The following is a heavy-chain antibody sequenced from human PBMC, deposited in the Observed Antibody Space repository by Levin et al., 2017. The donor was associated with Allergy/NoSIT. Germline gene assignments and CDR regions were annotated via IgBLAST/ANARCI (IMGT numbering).Heavy chain of an antibody. CDR2: ISSSGSTI. J-gene: IGHJ4*02. CDR3: ARDDLGSGWFW. V-gene: IGHV3-48*03. Sequence: GGSLRLSCAASGFTFSSYEMNWVRQAPGKGLEWVSYISSSGSTIYYADSVKGRFTISRDNAKNSLYLQMNSLRAEDTAVYYCARDDLGSGWFWWGQGTLVTVSS. D-gene: IGHD6-19*01. CDR1: GFTFSSYE.